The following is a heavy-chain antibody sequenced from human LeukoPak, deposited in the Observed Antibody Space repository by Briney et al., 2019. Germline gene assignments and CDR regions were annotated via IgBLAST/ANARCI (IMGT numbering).Heavy chain of an antibody. CDR2: VHHSGST. CDR1: GESFSGYY. V-gene: IGHV4-34*01. D-gene: IGHD1-1*01. Sequence: PSETLSLTCAVYGESFSGYYWTWIRQPPGKGLEWIGEVHHSGSTNYNPSLKSRVTMSVDTSKNQFSLNVRSVTAADTAVYYCARAPTTRAIDYWGQGTLVTVSS. J-gene: IGHJ4*02. CDR3: ARAPTTRAIDY.